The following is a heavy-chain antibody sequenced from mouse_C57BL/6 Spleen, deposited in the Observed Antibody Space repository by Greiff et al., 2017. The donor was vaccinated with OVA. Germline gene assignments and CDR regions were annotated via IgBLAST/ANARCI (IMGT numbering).Heavy chain of an antibody. CDR3: ARKSYYGSSYWYFDV. Sequence: QVQLKQSDAELVKPGASVKISCKVSGYTFTDHTIHWLKQRPEQGLEWIGYIYPRDGSTKYNEKFKGKATLTADKSSSTAYMQLNSLTSEDSAVYFCARKSYYGSSYWYFDVWGTGTTVTVSS. V-gene: IGHV1-78*01. D-gene: IGHD1-1*01. J-gene: IGHJ1*03. CDR1: GYTFTDHT. CDR2: IYPRDGST.